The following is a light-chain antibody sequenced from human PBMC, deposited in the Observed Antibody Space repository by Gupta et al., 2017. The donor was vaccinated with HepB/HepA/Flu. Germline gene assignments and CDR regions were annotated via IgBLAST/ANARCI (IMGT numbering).Light chain of an antibody. CDR3: QQYGSSPCS. Sequence: PGERATLSCRASQSVSSSYLAWYQQKPGQAPRLLIYGASSRATGIPDRFSGSGSGTDFTLTISRLEPEDFAVYYCQQYGSSPCSFGPGTKLEI. CDR2: GAS. J-gene: IGKJ2*04. V-gene: IGKV3-20*01. CDR1: QSVSSSY.